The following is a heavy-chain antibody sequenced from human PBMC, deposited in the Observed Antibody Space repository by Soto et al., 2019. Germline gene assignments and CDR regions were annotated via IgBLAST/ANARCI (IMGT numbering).Heavy chain of an antibody. CDR1: GFTFDDYA. V-gene: IGHV3-9*01. CDR3: TKEVGSSGGWFDP. Sequence: EVQLVESGGGLVQPGMSLRLSCAASGFTFDDYAMHWVRQAPGKGLEWVSGISWNSDKIDYADSVRGRFTISRDNAKNSLYLQMNSMRAEDTALYYCTKEVGSSGGWFDPWGQRTLVTVSS. D-gene: IGHD3-10*01. J-gene: IGHJ5*02. CDR2: ISWNSDKI.